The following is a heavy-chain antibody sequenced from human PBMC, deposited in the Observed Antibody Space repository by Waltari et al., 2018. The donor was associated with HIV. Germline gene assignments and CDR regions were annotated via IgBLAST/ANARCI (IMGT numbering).Heavy chain of an antibody. D-gene: IGHD6-13*01. J-gene: IGHJ6*02. CDR1: GYTFTSYD. V-gene: IGHV1-8*01. CDR3: AREEEVRAAGPLYYYGMDV. Sequence: QVQLVQSGAEVKKPGASVKVSCKASGYTFTSYDINWVRQATGQGLEWMGWMNPNSGNTGYAQKFQGRVTMTRNTSISTAYMELSSLRSEDTAVYYCHAREEEVRAAGPLYYYGMDVWGQGTTVTVSS. CDR2: MNPNSGNT.